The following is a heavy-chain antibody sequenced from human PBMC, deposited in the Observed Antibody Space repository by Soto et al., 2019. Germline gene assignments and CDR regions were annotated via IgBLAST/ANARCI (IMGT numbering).Heavy chain of an antibody. V-gene: IGHV3-23*05. CDR3: VRGDFWTAFPTLIADY. J-gene: IGHJ4*01. CDR1: GFTFTDYG. CDR2: IARSGGSK. D-gene: IGHD3-3*01. Sequence: AGGSLRLSCEASGFTFTDYGMLWVRQAPGKGLEWVSRIARSGGSKYCADSVKGRFTTSRDNTRNTLYLQMSDLRDADTAMYYCVRGDFWTAFPTLIADYWGHGTLVTVSS.